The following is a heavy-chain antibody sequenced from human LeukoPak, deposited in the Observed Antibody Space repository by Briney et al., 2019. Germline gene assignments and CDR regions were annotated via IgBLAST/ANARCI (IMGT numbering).Heavy chain of an antibody. Sequence: ASVKVSCKASGYTFTCYGISWVRQAPGQGLEWMGSISAYNGNTNYAQKLQGRVTMTTDTSTSTAYMELRSLRSDDTAVYYCARDQRCSGGSCYSDRFDYWGQGTLVTVSS. D-gene: IGHD2-15*01. J-gene: IGHJ4*02. CDR1: GYTFTCYG. V-gene: IGHV1-18*04. CDR2: ISAYNGNT. CDR3: ARDQRCSGGSCYSDRFDY.